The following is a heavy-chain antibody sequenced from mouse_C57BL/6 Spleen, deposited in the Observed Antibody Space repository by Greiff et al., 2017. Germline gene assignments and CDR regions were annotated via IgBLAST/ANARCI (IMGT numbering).Heavy chain of an antibody. J-gene: IGHJ2*01. CDR2: INPNNGGT. V-gene: IGHV1-18*01. CDR3: ARAFYSNYVFDY. D-gene: IGHD2-5*01. Sequence: EVQLQQSGPELVKPGASVKIPCKASGYTFTDYNMDWVKQSHGKSLEWIGDINPNNGGTIYNQKFKGKATLTVDKSSSTAYMELRSLTSEDTAVYYCARAFYSNYVFDYWGQGTTLTVSS. CDR1: GYTFTDYN.